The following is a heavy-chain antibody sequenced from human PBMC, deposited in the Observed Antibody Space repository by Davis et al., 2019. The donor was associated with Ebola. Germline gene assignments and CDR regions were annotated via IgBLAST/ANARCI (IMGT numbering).Heavy chain of an antibody. CDR2: IWTDGKTA. Sequence: GESLKISCEASGFTFENYGMHWIRQSPGKGLEWIAVIWTDGKTATYADSVKGRLSISRDNSQNTVSLQMNSLRGEDSAIYYCVRGDAYSSSYYYHYGMDVWGQGTTVTVSS. CDR1: GFTFENYG. J-gene: IGHJ6*02. D-gene: IGHD6-19*01. CDR3: VRGDAYSSSYYYHYGMDV. V-gene: IGHV3-33*08.